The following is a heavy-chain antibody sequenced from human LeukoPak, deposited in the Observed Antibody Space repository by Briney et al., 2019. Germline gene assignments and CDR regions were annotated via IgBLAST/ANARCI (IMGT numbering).Heavy chain of an antibody. V-gene: IGHV4-59*01. D-gene: IGHD2-2*01. CDR3: ARDHYALDAFDI. CDR2: IYYSGST. Sequence: SETLSLTCTVSGGSISSYYWSWIRQPPGKGLEWIGYIYYSGSTNYNPSLKSRVTISVDTSKNQFSLKLSSVTAADTTVYYCARDHYALDAFDIWGQGTMVTVSS. CDR1: GGSISSYY. J-gene: IGHJ3*02.